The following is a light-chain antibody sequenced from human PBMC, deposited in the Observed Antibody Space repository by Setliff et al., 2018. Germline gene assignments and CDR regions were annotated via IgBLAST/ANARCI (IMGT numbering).Light chain of an antibody. J-gene: IGLJ2*01. CDR2: KDS. CDR3: QSADSSGTYVV. CDR1: ALPKQY. Sequence: SYELTQPPSVSVSPGQTARITCSGDALPKQYAYWYQQKPGQAPVLVIYKDSERPSGIPERFSGSSSGTTVTLTISGAQAEDEADFYCQSADSSGTYVVFGGETKVTVL. V-gene: IGLV3-25*03.